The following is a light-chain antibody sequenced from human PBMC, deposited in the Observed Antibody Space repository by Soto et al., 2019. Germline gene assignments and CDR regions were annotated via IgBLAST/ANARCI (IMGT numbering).Light chain of an antibody. CDR3: QQSYSTPYT. J-gene: IGKJ2*01. Sequence: DIQMNQSPSSLSASVGDRVTITCRASQSISSYLNWYQQKPGKAPKLLIYAASSLQSGVPSRFSGSGSGTDFTLTISSLQPEDFATYYCQQSYSTPYTVGQGTKLEIK. CDR1: QSISSY. V-gene: IGKV1-39*01. CDR2: AAS.